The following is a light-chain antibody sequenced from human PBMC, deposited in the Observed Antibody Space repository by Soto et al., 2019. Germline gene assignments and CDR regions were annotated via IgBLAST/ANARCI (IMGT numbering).Light chain of an antibody. CDR2: GAS. Sequence: EIVMTQSPATLSASPGERATLSCRASQSVSSNLAWYQQKPGQAPRLLIYGASTRATGIPARFSGSGSGTEFTLTISSLQSEDLAVYYCQQYNNWPRTFGQGTK. V-gene: IGKV3-15*01. J-gene: IGKJ1*01. CDR1: QSVSSN. CDR3: QQYNNWPRT.